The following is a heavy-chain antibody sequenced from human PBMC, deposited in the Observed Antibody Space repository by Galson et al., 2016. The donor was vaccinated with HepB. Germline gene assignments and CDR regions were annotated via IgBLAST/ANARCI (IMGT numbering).Heavy chain of an antibody. J-gene: IGHJ4*02. CDR3: AKAAGYNYGSAFDF. CDR1: GFTFTTYA. CDR2: SSGSGDGT. D-gene: IGHD5-18*01. Sequence: SLRLSCAASGFTFTTYAMSWVRQAPGKGLEWVSSSSGSGDGTYYADSVKGRFTISRDSSKNTLYLQMNSLRADDTASYYCAKAAGYNYGSAFDFWGQGTLVTVSS. V-gene: IGHV3-23*01.